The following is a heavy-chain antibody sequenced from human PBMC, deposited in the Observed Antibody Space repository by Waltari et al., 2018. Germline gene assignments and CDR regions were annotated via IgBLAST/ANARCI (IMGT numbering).Heavy chain of an antibody. V-gene: IGHV4-39*03. CDR2: IYYSWST. J-gene: IGHJ3*02. CDR1: GGSISSSSYY. D-gene: IGHD2-15*01. Sequence: QLQLQESGPGLVKPSETLSLTCTVSGGSISSSSYYWGWIRQPPGKGLEWSGSIYYSWSTYQNPAPKRWSHLFVRQAKNQVLLKPGSGTGRDTVGYLRGNPMGRGHAFDIWGQGTMVTVSS. CDR3: GNPMGRGHAFDI.